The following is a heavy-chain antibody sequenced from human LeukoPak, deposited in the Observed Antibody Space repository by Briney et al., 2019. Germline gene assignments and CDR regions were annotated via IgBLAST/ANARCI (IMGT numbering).Heavy chain of an antibody. V-gene: IGHV4-59*01. CDR1: GGSISSYY. CDR2: IYYSGST. CDR3: ARDLGLIHAFDI. D-gene: IGHD3-22*01. Sequence: SETLSLTCTVSGGSISSYYWSWIRQPPGKGLEWIGYIYYSGSTNYNPSLKSRVTISVDTSKNQFSLKLSSVTAADTAVYHCARDLGLIHAFDIWGQGTMVTVSS. J-gene: IGHJ3*02.